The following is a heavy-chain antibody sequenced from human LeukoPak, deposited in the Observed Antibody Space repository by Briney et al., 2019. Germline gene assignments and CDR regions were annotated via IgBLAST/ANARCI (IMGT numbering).Heavy chain of an antibody. CDR3: ARTYSYSFDY. D-gene: IGHD4-11*01. V-gene: IGHV3-53*01. Sequence: GGSLRLSCAASGFTVSSSYMSWVRQAPGKGLEWVSIIYSGGNTFYADSVKGRFTISRDSSKNTLYLQMNSLRAEDTAVYYCARTYSYSFDYWGQGTLVTVSS. CDR1: GFTVSSSY. J-gene: IGHJ4*02. CDR2: IYSGGNT.